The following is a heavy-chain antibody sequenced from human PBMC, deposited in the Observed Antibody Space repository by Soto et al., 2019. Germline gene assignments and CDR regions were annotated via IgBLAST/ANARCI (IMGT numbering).Heavy chain of an antibody. CDR2: IITYNGNT. J-gene: IGHJ4*02. CDR1: GYTFSSYA. Sequence: QVQLVQSGAEVKKPGASVKVSCKASGYTFSSYAISWVRQAPGQGLEWMGWIITYNGNTNYAQKLQGRVTMTTDTSTTTAYMALRTLRYDDTAVYYCARTGPPVDYWGQGTLVTVSS. CDR3: ARTGPPVDY. V-gene: IGHV1-18*01.